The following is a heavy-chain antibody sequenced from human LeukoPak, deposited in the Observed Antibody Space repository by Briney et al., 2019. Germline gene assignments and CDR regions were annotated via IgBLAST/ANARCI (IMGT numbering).Heavy chain of an antibody. Sequence: GGSLRLSCAASGFTFSSYAMSWVRQAPGKGLEWVSVIYSGGSTYYADSVKGRFIISRDNSKNTLYLQMNSLRAEDTAVYYCARVLSSGYDVGYYFDYWGQGTLVTVSS. D-gene: IGHD5-12*01. CDR2: IYSGGST. J-gene: IGHJ4*02. CDR3: ARVLSSGYDVGYYFDY. CDR1: GFTFSSYA. V-gene: IGHV3-53*01.